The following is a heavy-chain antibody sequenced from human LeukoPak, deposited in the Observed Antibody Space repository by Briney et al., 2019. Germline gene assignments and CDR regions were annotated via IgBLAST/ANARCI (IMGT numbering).Heavy chain of an antibody. J-gene: IGHJ4*02. Sequence: SQTLSLTCTVSGGSISSGSYYWSWIRQPAGKGLEWIGRIYTSGSTNYNPSLKSRVTISVDTYKNQFSLKLSSVTAADTAVYYCAREPGYSSGWYAHYFDYWGQGTLVTVSS. V-gene: IGHV4-61*02. CDR3: AREPGYSSGWYAHYFDY. D-gene: IGHD6-19*01. CDR2: IYTSGST. CDR1: GGSISSGSYY.